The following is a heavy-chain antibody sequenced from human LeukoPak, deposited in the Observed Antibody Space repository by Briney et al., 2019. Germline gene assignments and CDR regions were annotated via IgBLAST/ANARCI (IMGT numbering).Heavy chain of an antibody. CDR3: AREVSSGWKYCYFDL. D-gene: IGHD6-19*01. CDR2: IYYSGST. V-gene: IGHV4-39*02. Sequence: SETLSLTCTVSGGSISSSSYYWGWIRQPPGKGLEWIGSIYYSGSTYYNPSLKSRVTISVDTSKNQFSLKLGSVTAADTAVYFCAREVSSGWKYCYFDLWGRGTLVTVSS. J-gene: IGHJ2*01. CDR1: GGSISSSSYY.